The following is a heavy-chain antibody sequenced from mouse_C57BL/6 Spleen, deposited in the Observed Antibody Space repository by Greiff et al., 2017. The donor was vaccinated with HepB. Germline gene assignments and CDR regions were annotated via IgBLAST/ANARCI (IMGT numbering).Heavy chain of an antibody. D-gene: IGHD3-2*02. CDR1: GYTFTDYY. CDR2: INPYNGGT. V-gene: IGHV1-19*01. Sequence: EVQLQQSGPVLVKPGASVKMSCKASGYTFTDYYMNWVKQSHGKSLEWIGVINPYNGGTSYNQKFKGKATLTVDKSSSTAYMELNSLTSEDSAVYYCARGLRLHFDYWGQGTTLTVSS. J-gene: IGHJ2*01. CDR3: ARGLRLHFDY.